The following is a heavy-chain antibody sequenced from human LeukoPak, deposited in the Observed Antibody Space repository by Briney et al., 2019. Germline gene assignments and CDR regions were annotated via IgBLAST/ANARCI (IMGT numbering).Heavy chain of an antibody. V-gene: IGHV3-66*01. Sequence: GGSLRLSSAASGFTFSSYEMNWVRQAPGKGLEWVSLISGDGTTYYADPVKGRFTISRDNSKNTVHLQMNSLRPEDAALYYCARDVPPYLTSPWGLDVWGQGTTVIVSS. CDR2: ISGDGTT. D-gene: IGHD1-14*01. J-gene: IGHJ6*02. CDR1: GFTFSSYE. CDR3: ARDVPPYLTSPWGLDV.